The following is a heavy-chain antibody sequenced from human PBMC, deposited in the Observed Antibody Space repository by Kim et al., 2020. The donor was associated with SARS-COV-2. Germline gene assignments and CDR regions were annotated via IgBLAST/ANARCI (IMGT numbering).Heavy chain of an antibody. CDR2: ISYDGSNK. CDR1: GFTFSSYG. CDR3: ASLWFEELLSGYYYYGMDV. V-gene: IGHV3-33*05. J-gene: IGHJ6*02. D-gene: IGHD3-10*01. Sequence: GGSLRLSCAASGFTFSSYGMHWVRQAPGKGLEWVSVISYDGSNKYYADSVKGRFTISRDNSKNTLYLQMNSLRAEDTAVYYCASLWFEELLSGYYYYGMDVWGQGTTVTVSS.